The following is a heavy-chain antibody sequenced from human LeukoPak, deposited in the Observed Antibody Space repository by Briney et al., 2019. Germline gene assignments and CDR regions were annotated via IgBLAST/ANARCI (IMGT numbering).Heavy chain of an antibody. J-gene: IGHJ6*02. CDR3: ARHFCGGDCYSFYYYYYGMDV. D-gene: IGHD2-21*02. V-gene: IGHV4-39*01. CDR1: GGPISSSSFY. Sequence: PSETLSLTCTVSGGPISSSSFYWGWIRQPPGKGLEWIGTIYYSGSTYYNPSLRSRVTISVDTSKNQFSLNLSSVTAADTAVYYCARHFCGGDCYSFYYYYYGMDVWGQGTTVTVSS. CDR2: IYYSGST.